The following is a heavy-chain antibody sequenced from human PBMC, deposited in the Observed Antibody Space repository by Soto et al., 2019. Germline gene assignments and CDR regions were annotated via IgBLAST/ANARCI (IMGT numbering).Heavy chain of an antibody. V-gene: IGHV3-7*01. Sequence: EVQMVESGGGLVQPGGSLRLSCAASGFTFSSYWMYLVRQAPGKGLEWVANIKGVGSEKNYGDSVKSRFTISRDNTKNSQYLQRNRLRVENTAVYYCASSILRGQGTLVTVCS. CDR2: IKGVGSEK. CDR3: ASSIL. J-gene: IGHJ4*02. CDR1: GFTFSSYW.